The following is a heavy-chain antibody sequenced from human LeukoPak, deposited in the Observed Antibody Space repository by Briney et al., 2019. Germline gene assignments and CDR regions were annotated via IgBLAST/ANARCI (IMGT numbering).Heavy chain of an antibody. CDR2: IYYAGST. CDR3: ARGKIVVVPAAPPSYFDY. J-gene: IGHJ4*02. V-gene: IGHV4-39*07. D-gene: IGHD2-2*01. CDR1: GGSISTTTYY. Sequence: SETLSLTCTVSGGSISTTTYYWGWIRQPPGKGLEWIASIYYAGSTYYNPSLKSRVTISVDTSKNQFSLKLSSVTAADTAVYYCARGKIVVVPAAPPSYFDYWGQGTLVTVSS.